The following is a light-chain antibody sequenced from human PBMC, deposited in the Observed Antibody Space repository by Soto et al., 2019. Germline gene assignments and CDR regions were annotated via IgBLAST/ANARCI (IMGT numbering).Light chain of an antibody. V-gene: IGKV3-15*01. J-gene: IGKJ4*01. CDR3: QKYNDWPFT. CDR1: QSVSRN. CDR2: GAS. Sequence: EIVMTQAPATLSVSPGERATLSCRASQSVSRNLAWYQQKPGQAPRLLIYGASTRATGIPARFSGSGSGTEFTLIISSLQSEDFAVYYCQKYNDWPFTFGGGTKVEIK.